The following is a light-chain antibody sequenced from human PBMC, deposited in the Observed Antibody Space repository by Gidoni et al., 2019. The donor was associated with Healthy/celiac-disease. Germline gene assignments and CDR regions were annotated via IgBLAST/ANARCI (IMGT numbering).Light chain of an antibody. CDR2: GAS. Sequence: IVLTQPPGTLSLSPGERATLSCRASQSVSTSYLAWYQPKPGQAPRLLIYGASCRAAGIPDRFSGSGSGTDFTLTISRLEPEDFAVYYYQQYGSSPPWTFGQGTKVEIK. J-gene: IGKJ1*01. V-gene: IGKV3-20*01. CDR3: QQYGSSPPWT. CDR1: QSVSTSY.